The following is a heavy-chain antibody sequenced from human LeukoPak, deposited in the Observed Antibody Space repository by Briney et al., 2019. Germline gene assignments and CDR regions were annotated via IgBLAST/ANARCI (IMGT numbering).Heavy chain of an antibody. CDR1: GFTFSIAW. Sequence: GGSLRLSCAASGFTFSIAWMNWVRQAPGKGLEWVGRIKSETDGGTTDYAAPVKGTFTISRDDSENTLYLQMNSLKTEDTAVYYCATDFYDSTWGQGTLVTVSS. J-gene: IGHJ5*02. CDR2: IKSETDGGTT. CDR3: ATDFYDST. V-gene: IGHV3-15*07. D-gene: IGHD3-22*01.